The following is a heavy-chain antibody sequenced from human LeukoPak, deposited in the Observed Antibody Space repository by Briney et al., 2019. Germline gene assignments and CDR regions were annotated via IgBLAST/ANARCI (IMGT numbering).Heavy chain of an antibody. D-gene: IGHD6-19*01. Sequence: GSLRLSCAASGFTFSDYYMTWIRQAPGKGLEWIGEINHSGSTNYNPSLKSRVTISVDTSKNQFSLKLSSVTAADTAVYYCARFRRPSIAVAGTGYYFDYWGQGTLVTVSS. V-gene: IGHV4-34*01. CDR2: INHSGST. J-gene: IGHJ4*02. CDR3: ARFRRPSIAVAGTGYYFDY. CDR1: GFTFSDYY.